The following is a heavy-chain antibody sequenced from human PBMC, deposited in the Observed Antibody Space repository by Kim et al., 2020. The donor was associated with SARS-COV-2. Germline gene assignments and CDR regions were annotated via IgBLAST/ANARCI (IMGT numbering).Heavy chain of an antibody. Sequence: GGSLRLSCAASVFTFSSYGMYWVRQAPGKGLEWVSVISYDGSKEYYADAVKGRFSISRDNSENTLYLQMNSLRAEDTAVYYCARGRSGTTNYYYMDVWGKGTTVTVSS. V-gene: IGHV3-33*05. D-gene: IGHD4-17*01. J-gene: IGHJ6*03. CDR3: ARGRSGTTNYYYMDV. CDR2: ISYDGSKE. CDR1: VFTFSSYG.